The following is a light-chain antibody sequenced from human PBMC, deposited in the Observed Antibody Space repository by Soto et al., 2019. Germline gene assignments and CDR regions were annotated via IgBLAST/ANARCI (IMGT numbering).Light chain of an antibody. J-gene: IGLJ1*01. CDR2: SNN. Sequence: SVLTQPPSASGTPGQRVTISCSGSSSNIGSNTVNWYQQLPGTAPKLLIYSNNQRPSGVPDRFSGSKSGTSASLAISGLQSEDEADYYCAAWDDSLNGNYVFGTGTKVTAL. V-gene: IGLV1-44*01. CDR1: SSNIGSNT. CDR3: AAWDDSLNGNYV.